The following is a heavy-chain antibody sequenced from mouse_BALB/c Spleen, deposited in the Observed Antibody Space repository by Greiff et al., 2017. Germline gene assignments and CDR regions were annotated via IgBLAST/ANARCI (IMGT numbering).Heavy chain of an antibody. D-gene: IGHD1-1*01. CDR3: ARNSDYYGSSWYFDV. V-gene: IGHV2-6-4*01. J-gene: IGHJ1*01. Sequence: VQLVESGPGLVAPSQSLSITCTVSGFSLSRYSVHWVRQPPGKGLEWLGMIWGGGSTDYNSALKSRLSISKDNSKSQVFLKMNSLQTDDTAMYYCARNSDYYGSSWYFDVWGAGTTVTVSS. CDR2: IWGGGST. CDR1: GFSLSRYS.